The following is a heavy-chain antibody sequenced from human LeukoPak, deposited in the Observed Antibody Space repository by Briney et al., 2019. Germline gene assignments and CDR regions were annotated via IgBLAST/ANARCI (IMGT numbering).Heavy chain of an antibody. CDR1: GFTFSSYS. V-gene: IGHV3-21*04. D-gene: IGHD4-17*01. Sequence: PGGSLRLSCAASGFTFSSYSMTWVRQAPGKGLEWVSSISSSSSYIYYADSVKGRFTISRDNAKNSLYLQMNSLRAEDTALYYCAKDIGDYGDIDILGYYYYGMDVWGQGTTVTVSS. J-gene: IGHJ6*02. CDR2: ISSSSSYI. CDR3: AKDIGDYGDIDILGYYYYGMDV.